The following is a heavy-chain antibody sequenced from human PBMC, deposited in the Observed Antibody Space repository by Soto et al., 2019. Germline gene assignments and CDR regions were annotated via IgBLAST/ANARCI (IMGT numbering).Heavy chain of an antibody. CDR3: ARTTGDVDTDRALYYGMDV. CDR2: IIPIFGTA. V-gene: IGHV1-69*06. CDR1: GCTFSSYA. Sequence: QVQLVQSGAEVKKPGSSVKVSCKASGCTFSSYAISWVRQAPGQGLEWMGGIIPIFGTANYAQKFQGTVKITADKSTSTAYMELSSLRSEDTAVYYCARTTGDVDTDRALYYGMDVWGQGTTVTVFS. J-gene: IGHJ6*02. D-gene: IGHD5-18*01.